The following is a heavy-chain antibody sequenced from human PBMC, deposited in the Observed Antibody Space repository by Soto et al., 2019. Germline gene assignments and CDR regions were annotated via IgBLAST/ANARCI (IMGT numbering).Heavy chain of an antibody. Sequence: SQTLSLTCAISGDSVSSNSAAWNWIRQSPSRGLEWLGRTYYRAKWFNDYAVSVKSRITISPDTSKNQLSLQLNSVTPEDTAVYYCARDRDGSGRTDFDCWGQGTLVTVSS. CDR3: ARDRDGSGRTDFDC. J-gene: IGHJ4*02. CDR1: GDSVSSNSAA. V-gene: IGHV6-1*01. CDR2: TYYRAKWFN. D-gene: IGHD6-19*01.